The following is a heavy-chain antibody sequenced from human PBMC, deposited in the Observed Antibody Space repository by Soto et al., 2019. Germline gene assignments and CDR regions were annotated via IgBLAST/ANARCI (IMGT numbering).Heavy chain of an antibody. CDR2: IYYSGST. Sequence: SETLSLTCTVSGGSISSSSYYWGWIRQPPGKGLEWIGSIYYSGSTYYNPSLKSRVTISVDTSKNQFSLKLSSVTAADTAVYYCARLKSREDYYYGMDVWGQGTTVT. CDR1: GGSISSSSYY. D-gene: IGHD1-26*01. J-gene: IGHJ6*02. CDR3: ARLKSREDYYYGMDV. V-gene: IGHV4-39*01.